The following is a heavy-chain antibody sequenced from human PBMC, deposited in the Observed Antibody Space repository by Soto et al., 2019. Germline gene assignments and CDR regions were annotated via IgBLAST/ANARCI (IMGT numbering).Heavy chain of an antibody. J-gene: IGHJ5*02. V-gene: IGHV3-48*03. D-gene: IGHD3-22*01. CDR3: ARGVLYYYDSSGYPHWFDP. CDR1: GFTFSSYE. Sequence: GGSLRLSCTASGFTFSSYEMNWVRQAPGKGLEWVSYISSSGTIIYYADSVKGRFTISRDNAKNSLYLQMNSLRAEDTAVYYCARGVLYYYDSSGYPHWFDPWGQGTLVTVSS. CDR2: ISSSGTII.